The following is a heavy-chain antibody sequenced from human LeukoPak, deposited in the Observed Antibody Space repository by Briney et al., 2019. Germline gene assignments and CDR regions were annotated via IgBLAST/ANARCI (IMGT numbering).Heavy chain of an antibody. CDR1: GYTFTSYD. Sequence: RASVKVSCKASGYTFTSYDINWVRQATGQGLGWMGWMNPNSGNTGYAQKFQGRVTMTRNTSISTAYMELSSLRSEDTAVYYCARGGSYYYDSSGYSEHDYWGQGTLVTVSS. J-gene: IGHJ4*02. V-gene: IGHV1-8*01. CDR3: ARGGSYYYDSSGYSEHDY. CDR2: MNPNSGNT. D-gene: IGHD3-22*01.